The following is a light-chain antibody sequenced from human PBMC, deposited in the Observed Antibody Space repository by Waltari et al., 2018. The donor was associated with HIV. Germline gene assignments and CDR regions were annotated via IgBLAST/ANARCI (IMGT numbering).Light chain of an antibody. V-gene: IGLV1-44*01. Sequence: QSVLTQPPSASGTSGQRVTISCSGSDFNIGANTVNWYQQVPGSAPKLLIYSDHQRPSGVPDRFSGSKSGTSASLAISGLQSEDEANYYCSSWDDSLNGVWVFGGGTKVTVL. CDR2: SDH. CDR1: DFNIGANT. J-gene: IGLJ2*01. CDR3: SSWDDSLNGVWV.